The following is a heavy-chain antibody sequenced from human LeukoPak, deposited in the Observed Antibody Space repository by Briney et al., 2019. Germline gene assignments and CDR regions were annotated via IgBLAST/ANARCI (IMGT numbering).Heavy chain of an antibody. CDR1: GFTFSSNV. CDR2: ISHDGNNK. J-gene: IGHJ3*01. D-gene: IGHD3-22*01. V-gene: IGHV3-30-3*01. CDR3: ARASTWVPGEDSSGYSYPYALDL. Sequence: PGGSLRLSSAASGFTFSSNVMHRVRQAPGKGLEWVAVISHDGNNKNYADSVKGRFTISRDNSKNTLYLQMNSLRPEDTAVYYCARASTWVPGEDSSGYSYPYALDLWGQGTMVTVSS.